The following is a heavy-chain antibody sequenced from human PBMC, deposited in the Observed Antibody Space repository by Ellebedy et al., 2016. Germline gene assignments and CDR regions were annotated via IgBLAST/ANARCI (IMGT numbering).Heavy chain of an antibody. CDR3: VRGLGEWTYGFGI. CDR1: GLSFSTQS. Sequence: GESLKISXVASGLSFSTQSMHWVRQAPGKGLEWVSLISSSGDNTFYADYVKGRSTISRDNSKNTLFLQMNTLRAEDTAVYYCVRGLGEWTYGFGIWGQGTRVTVSS. J-gene: IGHJ3*02. V-gene: IGHV3-23*01. CDR2: ISSSGDNT. D-gene: IGHD3-10*01.